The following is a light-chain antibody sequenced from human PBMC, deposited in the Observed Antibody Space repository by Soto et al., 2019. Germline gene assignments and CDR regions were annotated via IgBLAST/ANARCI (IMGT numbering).Light chain of an antibody. CDR2: KAS. J-gene: IGKJ1*01. CDR1: QSISSW. CDR3: QHYNSYSEA. Sequence: DIQMTQSPSTLSASVGARVTITCRARQSISSWLAWYQQKPGKAPKLLIYKASSLESGVPSRFSGSGSGTEFTLTISSLQPDDFATYYCQHYNSYSEAFGQGTKVDI. V-gene: IGKV1-5*03.